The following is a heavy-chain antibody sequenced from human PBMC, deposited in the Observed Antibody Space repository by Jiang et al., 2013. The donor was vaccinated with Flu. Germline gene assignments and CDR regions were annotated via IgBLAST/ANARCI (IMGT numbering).Heavy chain of an antibody. CDR1: GYTFTSYG. CDR3: ARDGPYSGYVSTATKYYYYGMDV. D-gene: IGHD5-12*01. V-gene: IGHV1-18*04. Sequence: SGAEVKKPGASVKVSCKASGYTFTSYGISWVRQAPGQGLEWMGWISAYNGNTNYAQKLQGRVTMTTDTSTSTAYMELRSLRSDDTAVYYCARDGPYSGYVSTATKYYYYGMDVWGQGTTVTVSS. J-gene: IGHJ6*02. CDR2: ISAYNGNT.